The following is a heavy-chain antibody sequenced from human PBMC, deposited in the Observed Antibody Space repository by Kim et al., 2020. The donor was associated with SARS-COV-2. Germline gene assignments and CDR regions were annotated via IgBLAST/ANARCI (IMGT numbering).Heavy chain of an antibody. V-gene: IGHV4-30-2*04. J-gene: IGHJ4*02. D-gene: IGHD4-17*01. CDR3: ARTGYGDYDFPDY. Sequence: YNPSLKGRVTISRDTSKNHFSLKLSSVTAADTAVYYCARTGYGDYDFPDYWGQGTLVTVSS.